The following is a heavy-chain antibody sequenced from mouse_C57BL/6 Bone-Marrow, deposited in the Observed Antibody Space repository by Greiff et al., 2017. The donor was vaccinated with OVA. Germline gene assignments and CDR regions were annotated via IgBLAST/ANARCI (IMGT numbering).Heavy chain of an antibody. V-gene: IGHV1-64*01. D-gene: IGHD6-5*01. J-gene: IGHJ4*01. CDR3: ANSSLYDYAMDY. CDR1: GYTFTSYW. Sequence: QVHVKQPGAELVKPGASVKLSCKASGYTFTSYWMHWVKQRPGQGLEWIGMIHPNSGSTNYNEKFKSKATLTVDKSSSTAYMQLRSLTSEDSAVYYCANSSLYDYAMDYWGQGTSVTVTS. CDR2: IHPNSGST.